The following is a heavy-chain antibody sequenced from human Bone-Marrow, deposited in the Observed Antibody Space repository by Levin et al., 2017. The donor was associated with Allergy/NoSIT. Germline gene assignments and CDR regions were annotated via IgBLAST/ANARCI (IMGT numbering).Heavy chain of an antibody. CDR3: ARVRDYFRWFDP. D-gene: IGHD3-10*02. CDR1: GDSIATGGYS. V-gene: IGHV4-30-2*06. J-gene: IGHJ5*02. Sequence: SETLSLTCVVSGDSIATGGYSWSWVRQSPGKGLEWLGYIYHTGTTHYNPSLKTRVAMSVDKSKNQFSLQLTSVTAADSAMYYCARVRDYFRWFDPWGQGTLVTVSS. CDR2: IYHTGTT.